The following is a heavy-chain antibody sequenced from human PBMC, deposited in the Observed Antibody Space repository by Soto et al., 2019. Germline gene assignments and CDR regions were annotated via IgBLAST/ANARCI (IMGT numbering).Heavy chain of an antibody. D-gene: IGHD1-1*01. CDR3: VRDGTKTLRDWFDP. CDR1: GASISGFY. V-gene: IGHV4-4*07. Sequence: SETLSLTCTVSGASISGFYWSWIRKSAGKGLEWIGRIYATGTTDYNPSLKSRVMMSVDTSKKQFSLKLRSVTAADTAVYYCVRDGTKTLRDWFDPWGQGSSVTVSS. CDR2: IYATGTT. J-gene: IGHJ5*02.